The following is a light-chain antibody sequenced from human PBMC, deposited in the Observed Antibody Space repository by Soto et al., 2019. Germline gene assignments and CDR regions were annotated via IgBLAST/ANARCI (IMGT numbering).Light chain of an antibody. J-gene: IGKJ5*01. Sequence: IVLAQFPGSPSFSPGEGAPVSWRASQSVSSSYLAWYQQKPGQAPRLLIYGASSRATGIPDRFSGSGSGTDFTLTINSLEPDDFAVYYCQQRDSWPITFGQGTRLEIK. CDR3: QQRDSWPIT. CDR2: GAS. CDR1: QSVSSSY. V-gene: IGKV3D-20*02.